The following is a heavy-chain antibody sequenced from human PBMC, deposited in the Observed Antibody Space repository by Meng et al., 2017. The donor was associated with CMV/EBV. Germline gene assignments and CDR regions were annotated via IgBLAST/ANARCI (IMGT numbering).Heavy chain of an antibody. CDR1: GGSISSSNW. CDR3: ARVSIFGVATARSYFDY. J-gene: IGHJ4*02. D-gene: IGHD3-3*02. V-gene: IGHV4-4*02. Sequence: GSLRLSCAVSGGSISSSNWWSWVRQPPGKGLEWIGEIYHSGSTNYNPSLKSRVTISVDKSKNQFSLKLGSVTAADTAVYYCARVSIFGVATARSYFDYWGQGTLVTVSS. CDR2: IYHSGST.